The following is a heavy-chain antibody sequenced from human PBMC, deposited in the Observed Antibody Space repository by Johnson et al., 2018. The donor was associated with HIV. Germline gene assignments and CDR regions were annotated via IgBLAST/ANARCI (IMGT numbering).Heavy chain of an antibody. D-gene: IGHD6-19*01. J-gene: IGHJ3*01. Sequence: QVQLVESGGGWVKPGGSLRLSCAASRFTFSDYYMTWIRQAPGKGLEWVSYISSSGNTIYYADSVKGRFTISRDNAKNSLYLQMNNLRVEDTAVYYCARKQWLEIPSDALDVWGQGTMVTVSS. V-gene: IGHV3-11*04. CDR2: ISSSGNTI. CDR3: ARKQWLEIPSDALDV. CDR1: RFTFSDYY.